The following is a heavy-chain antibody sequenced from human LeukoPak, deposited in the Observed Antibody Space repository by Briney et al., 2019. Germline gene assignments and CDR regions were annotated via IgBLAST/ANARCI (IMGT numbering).Heavy chain of an antibody. D-gene: IGHD3-10*01. Sequence: GGSLRLSCAASGFTFSSYAMHWDRQAPGKGLEWVAVISYDGSNKYYADSVKGRFTISRDNSKNTLYLQMNSLRAEDTAVYYCARDGEGLLWFGELSYFDYWGQGTLVTVSS. CDR3: ARDGEGLLWFGELSYFDY. J-gene: IGHJ4*02. CDR1: GFTFSSYA. V-gene: IGHV3-30*04. CDR2: ISYDGSNK.